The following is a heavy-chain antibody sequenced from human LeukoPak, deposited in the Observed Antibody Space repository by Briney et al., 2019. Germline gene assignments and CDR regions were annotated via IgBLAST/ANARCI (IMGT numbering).Heavy chain of an antibody. CDR2: IYYSGST. V-gene: IGHV4-39*01. Sequence: SETLSLTCTVSGGSISSSNYYWGWIRQPPGKGLEWIENIYYSGSTYYKPSLKTRVTISVDTSKNQFSLKLTSVTAADTAVYYCARHASVDGNWPRPLDYWGQGSLVTVSS. CDR3: ARHASVDGNWPRPLDY. CDR1: GGSISSSNYY. D-gene: IGHD2-21*01. J-gene: IGHJ4*02.